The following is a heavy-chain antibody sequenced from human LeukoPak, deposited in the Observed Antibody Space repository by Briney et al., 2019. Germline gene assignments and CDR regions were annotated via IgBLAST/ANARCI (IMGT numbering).Heavy chain of an antibody. CDR1: GFTFSSYA. CDR2: MSYDGSNK. V-gene: IGHV3-30-3*01. J-gene: IGHJ4*02. CDR3: ASGAGAAAGSGYIDY. Sequence: PGGSLRLSCAASGFTFSSYAMHWVRQAPGKGLEWVAVMSYDGSNKYYADSVKGRFTISRDNSKNTLYLQMNSLRVEDTAVYYCASGAGAAAGSGYIDYWGQGTLVTVSS. D-gene: IGHD6-13*01.